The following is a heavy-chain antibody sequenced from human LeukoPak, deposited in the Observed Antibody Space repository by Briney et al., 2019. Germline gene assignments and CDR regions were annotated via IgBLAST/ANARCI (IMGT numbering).Heavy chain of an antibody. D-gene: IGHD2-2*01. Sequence: SGGSLRLSCAASGFTFSSYAMSWVRRAPGKGLEWVSAISGSGGSTYYADSVKGRFTISRDNSKNTLYLQMNSLRAEDTAVYYCASGGYCSSTTCYGYNFYYMDVWGKRTTVTVSS. J-gene: IGHJ6*03. CDR2: ISGSGGST. V-gene: IGHV3-23*01. CDR1: GFTFSSYA. CDR3: ASGGYCSSTTCYGYNFYYMDV.